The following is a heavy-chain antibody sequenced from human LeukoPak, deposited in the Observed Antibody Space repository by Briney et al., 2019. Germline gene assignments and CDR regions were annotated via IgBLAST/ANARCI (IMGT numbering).Heavy chain of an antibody. CDR1: GFTFDDYA. CDR2: ISWNSGSI. V-gene: IGHV3-9*01. Sequence: AGGSLRLSCAASGFTFDDYAMNWVRQAPGKGLEWVSGISWNSGSIGYADSVKGRFTISRDNAKNSLYLQMNSLRAEDTALYYCAKDIATGNRLYYFDYWGQGTLVTVSS. D-gene: IGHD1-14*01. CDR3: AKDIATGNRLYYFDY. J-gene: IGHJ4*02.